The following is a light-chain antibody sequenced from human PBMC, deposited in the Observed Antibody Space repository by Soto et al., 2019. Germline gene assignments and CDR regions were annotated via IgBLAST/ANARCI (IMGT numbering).Light chain of an antibody. J-gene: IGKJ1*01. CDR3: QQYDGSPRT. Sequence: EIVLTQSPGTLSVSXXXXXXXXCTASQSLRSNFLAWYQQKPGQAPRLLIYDASSRAAGIPDRFSGSGSGTDFTLTITRLEPEDFAVYHCQQYDGSPRTFGQGTKVDIK. CDR1: QSLRSNF. CDR2: DAS. V-gene: IGKV3-20*01.